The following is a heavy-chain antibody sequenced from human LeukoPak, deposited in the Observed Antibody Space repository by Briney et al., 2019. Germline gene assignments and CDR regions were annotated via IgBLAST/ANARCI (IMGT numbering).Heavy chain of an antibody. CDR1: GGSFSGYY. D-gene: IGHD1-20*01. J-gene: IGHJ4*02. V-gene: IGHV4-34*01. CDR3: ARGRPITPNYYFDY. CDR2: INHSGST. Sequence: SETLSLTCAVYGGSFSGYYWSWIRQPPGKGLEWIGEINHSGSTNYNPSLKSRVTISVDTSKNQFSLKLSSVTAADMAVYYCARGRPITPNYYFDYWGQGTLVTVSS.